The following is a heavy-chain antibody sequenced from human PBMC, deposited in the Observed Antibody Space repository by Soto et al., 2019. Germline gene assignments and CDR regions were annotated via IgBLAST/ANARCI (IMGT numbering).Heavy chain of an antibody. CDR1: GFTFSSYW. D-gene: IGHD7-27*01. V-gene: IGHV3-7*03. CDR3: ARVPPSGAYYYYYMDV. J-gene: IGHJ6*03. CDR2: IKQDGSEK. Sequence: GGSLRLSCAASGFTFSSYWMSWVRQAPGKGLEWVANIKQDGSEKYYVDSVKGRFTISRDNAKNSLYLQMNSLRAEDTAVYYCARVPPSGAYYYYYMDVWGNGTTVTVSS.